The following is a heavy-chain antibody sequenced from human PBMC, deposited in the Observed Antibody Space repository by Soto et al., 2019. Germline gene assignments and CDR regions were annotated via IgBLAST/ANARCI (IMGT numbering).Heavy chain of an antibody. CDR2: ISADGGRT. J-gene: IGHJ4*02. CDR3: ARFANCGGDCPLDY. D-gene: IGHD2-21*02. CDR1: GFNFGSYA. V-gene: IGHV3-23*01. Sequence: EVQLLESGGGLVQPGGSLRLSCAASGFNFGSYAMSWVHQPPGKGLDWVSGISADGGRTPYADSVKGRFTISRDNSKNTLYLQMSGLRAEDTAVYYCARFANCGGDCPLDYWGQGTLVTVSS.